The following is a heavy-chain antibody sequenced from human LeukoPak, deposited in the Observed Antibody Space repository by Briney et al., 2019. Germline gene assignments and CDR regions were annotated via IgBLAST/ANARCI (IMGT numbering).Heavy chain of an antibody. CDR2: INAGNGNT. D-gene: IGHD3-10*01. J-gene: IGHJ4*02. CDR1: GYTFTSYA. V-gene: IGHV1-3*01. CDR3: ARLGELLPIDY. Sequence: GAPVKVSCKASGYTFTSYAMHWVRQAPGQRLEWMGWINAGNGNTKYSQKFQGRVTITRDTSASTAYMELSSLRSEDTAVYYCARLGELLPIDYWGQGTLVTVSS.